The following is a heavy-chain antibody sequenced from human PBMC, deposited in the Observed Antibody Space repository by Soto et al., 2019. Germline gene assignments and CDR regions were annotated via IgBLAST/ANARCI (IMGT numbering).Heavy chain of an antibody. V-gene: IGHV3-33*01. J-gene: IGHJ5*01. CDR2: IWYDGNNK. D-gene: IGHD3-10*01. Sequence: QVQLVESGGGVVQPGRSLRLSCAASGFTFSSYGMHWVRQAPGKGLEWVSSIWYDGNNKYYADSVKGRFTISRDNSRNTLVLQMNSLRAEDTALYYCVGRGNQNWVDYWGQGTQVTVSS. CDR3: VGRGNQNWVDY. CDR1: GFTFSSYG.